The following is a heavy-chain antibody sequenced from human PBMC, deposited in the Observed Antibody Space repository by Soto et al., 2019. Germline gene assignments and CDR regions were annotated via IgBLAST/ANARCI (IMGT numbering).Heavy chain of an antibody. CDR2: ISSSSSTI. CDR3: ARDFDEDDSNYDRHYYYYYGMDV. V-gene: IGHV3-48*02. Sequence: GGSLRLSCAASGFTFSSYSMNWVRQAPGKGLEWVSYISSSSSTIYYADSVKGRFTISRDNAKNSPYLQMNSLRDEDTAVYYCARDFDEDDSNYDRHYYYYYGMDVWGQGTTVTVSS. CDR1: GFTFSSYS. J-gene: IGHJ6*02. D-gene: IGHD4-4*01.